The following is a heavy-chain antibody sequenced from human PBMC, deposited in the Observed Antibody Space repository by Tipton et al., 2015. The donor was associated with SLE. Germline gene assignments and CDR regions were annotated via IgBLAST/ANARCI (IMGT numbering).Heavy chain of an antibody. D-gene: IGHD7-27*01. V-gene: IGHV4-59*08. CDR1: GGSISGYS. Sequence: TLSLTCTVSGGSISGYSWSWIRQPPGKELEWIGYIYSGGSTKYNPYFESRVTTSIDTSKNQFSLKVTSVTAADTAVYYCASTRENWAFDYWGQGTLVTVSS. CDR3: ASTRENWAFDY. J-gene: IGHJ4*02. CDR2: IYSGGST.